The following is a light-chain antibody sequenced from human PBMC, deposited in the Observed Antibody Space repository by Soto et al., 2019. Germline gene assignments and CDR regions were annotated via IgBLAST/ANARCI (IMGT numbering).Light chain of an antibody. V-gene: IGLV2-8*01. Sequence: QSVLTQPPSASVSPGQSVTISCAGTSSDVGGYNYVSWYQQYPGKAPKLMIYEVNKRPSGVPDRFSGSKSGNTASLTVSGLQAEDEADYYGSSYAGSNKGGLGTRPKATVL. CDR3: SSYAGSNKGG. CDR1: SSDVGGYNY. J-gene: IGLJ1*01. CDR2: EVN.